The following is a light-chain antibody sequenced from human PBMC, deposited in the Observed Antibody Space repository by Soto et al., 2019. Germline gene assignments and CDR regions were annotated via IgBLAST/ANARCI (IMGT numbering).Light chain of an antibody. CDR2: DVN. CDR1: SSDVGAYDH. Sequence: QSALTQPASVSGSPGQSITISCTGTSSDVGAYDHVSWYQQHPGKAPKLVIFDVNNRPSGVSNRFSGSKSGNTASLTIFGLEAEDEADYYCKSYTSKSTPWVFGVGTQLTVL. CDR3: KSYTSKSTPWV. J-gene: IGLJ3*02. V-gene: IGLV2-14*03.